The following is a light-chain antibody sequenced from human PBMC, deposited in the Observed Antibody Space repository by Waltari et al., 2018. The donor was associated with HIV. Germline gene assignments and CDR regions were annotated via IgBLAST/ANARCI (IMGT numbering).Light chain of an antibody. CDR2: DVS. CDR1: SSDVGGYNY. Sequence: QSALTQPASVSGSPGQSITISCTGTSSDVGGYNYVSWYQRHPGKAPKLTIYDVSNGPSGVSNRFSGSKSGNRASLTISGLQAEDEADYYCSSYTSSSTRVFGGGTTVTVL. J-gene: IGLJ3*02. V-gene: IGLV2-14*03. CDR3: SSYTSSSTRV.